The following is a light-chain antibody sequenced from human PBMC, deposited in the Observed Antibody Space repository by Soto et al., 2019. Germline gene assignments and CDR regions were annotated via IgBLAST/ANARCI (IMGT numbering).Light chain of an antibody. V-gene: IGLV1-40*01. J-gene: IGLJ7*01. CDR2: GNI. CDR1: SSNIGAGYE. CDR3: PAYDITLSGVL. Sequence: QSVLTQPPSVSGAPGQRVTISCTGSSSNIGAGYEVHWYQQLPGTAPRLLIYGNIYRPSGVPDRFSGSKSGTSVSLAITGLQAEDEADSPGPAYDITLSGVLFGGGTQLTVL.